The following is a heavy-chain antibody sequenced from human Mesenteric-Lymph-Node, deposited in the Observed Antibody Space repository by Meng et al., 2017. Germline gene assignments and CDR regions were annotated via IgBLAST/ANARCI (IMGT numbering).Heavy chain of an antibody. J-gene: IGHJ6*02. CDR3: ATGGYGSGSYHYYYGMDV. D-gene: IGHD3-10*01. V-gene: IGHV1-2*06. CDR1: GYTFTGYY. Sequence: ASVKVSCKASGYTFTGYYMHWVRQAPGQGLEWMGRINPNSGGTNYAQKFQGRVTMTRDTSISTAYMELSRLRSDDTAVYYCATGGYGSGSYHYYYGMDVWGQGTMVTVSS. CDR2: INPNSGGT.